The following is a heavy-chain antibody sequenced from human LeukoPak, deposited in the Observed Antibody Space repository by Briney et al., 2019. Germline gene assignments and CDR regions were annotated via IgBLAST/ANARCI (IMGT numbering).Heavy chain of an antibody. J-gene: IGHJ4*02. CDR3: ARDPGYSHGEEFDY. D-gene: IGHD5-18*01. CDR2: ISYDGSNK. Sequence: GGSLRLSCAASGFTFSSYAMHWVRQAPGKGLEWVAVISYDGSNKYYADSVKGRFTISRDNSKNTLYLQMNSLRAEDTAVYYCARDPGYSHGEEFDYWGQGTLVTVSS. V-gene: IGHV3-30-3*01. CDR1: GFTFSSYA.